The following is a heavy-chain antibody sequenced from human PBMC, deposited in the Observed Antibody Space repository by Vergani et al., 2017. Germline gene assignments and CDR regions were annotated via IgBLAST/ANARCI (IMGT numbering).Heavy chain of an antibody. CDR2: IDPSDSYT. CDR1: GYSFTSYW. D-gene: IGHD6-19*01. Sequence: EVQLVQSGAEVKQPGESLRISCKGSGYSFTSYWISWVRQMPGKGLEWMGRIDPSDSYTNYSPSFQGHVTISADKSISTAYLQWGSLKASDTAMYYCARQVAVAGKWWGPYYYYGMDVWGQGTTVTVSS. J-gene: IGHJ6*02. V-gene: IGHV5-10-1*01. CDR3: ARQVAVAGKWWGPYYYYGMDV.